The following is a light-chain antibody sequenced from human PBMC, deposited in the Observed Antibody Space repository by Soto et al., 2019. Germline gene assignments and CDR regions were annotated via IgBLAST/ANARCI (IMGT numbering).Light chain of an antibody. CDR3: HQYNNWLWT. CDR1: QSVSSN. V-gene: IGKV3-15*01. Sequence: ETVMTQSPATLSVSPGERATLSCRASQSVSSNLAWYQQKPGQAPRLLIYGASTRATGIPARFSGSESWTEFTLTISSLQSEDFAFYYCHQYNNWLWTFGQGTKVEIK. CDR2: GAS. J-gene: IGKJ1*01.